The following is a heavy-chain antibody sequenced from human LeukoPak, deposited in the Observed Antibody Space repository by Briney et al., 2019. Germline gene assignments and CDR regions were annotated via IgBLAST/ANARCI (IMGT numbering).Heavy chain of an antibody. J-gene: IGHJ4*02. CDR2: IYHSGIT. CDR1: GGSISSNNW. CDR3: ARAPPYGSGWSKGVLDY. D-gene: IGHD6-19*01. V-gene: IGHV4-4*02. Sequence: SETLSLTCAVSGGSISSNNWWSWVRQPPGKGLEWIGEIYHSGITNYIPSLKSRVTMSVDKSKNEVSLILTSVTAADTAVYYCARAPPYGSGWSKGVLDYWGQGTLVTVSS.